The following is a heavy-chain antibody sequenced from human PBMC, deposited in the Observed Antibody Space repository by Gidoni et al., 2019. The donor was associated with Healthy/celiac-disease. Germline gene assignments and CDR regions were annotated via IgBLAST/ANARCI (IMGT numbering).Heavy chain of an antibody. Sequence: EVQLVESGGGLVQPGGSLRLSCAASGFTFRSYSMNWVRQAPGKGLEWVAYISSSSRTIYYADSVKGRFTSTRENAKNSRYLQMNSLRAEDTAVYYWASLGDPGGYGGQGTLVTVSS. CDR3: ASLGDPGGY. D-gene: IGHD2-21*02. V-gene: IGHV3-48*01. J-gene: IGHJ4*02. CDR2: ISSSSRTI. CDR1: GFTFRSYS.